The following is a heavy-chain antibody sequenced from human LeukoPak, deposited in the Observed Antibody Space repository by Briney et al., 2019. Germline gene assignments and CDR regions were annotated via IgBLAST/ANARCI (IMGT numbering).Heavy chain of an antibody. J-gene: IGHJ5*02. CDR1: GFMFGTYT. D-gene: IGHD6-19*01. CDR2: ISSSGDYI. V-gene: IGHV3-21*01. CDR3: ASSGGWSRGHNYLDP. Sequence: GGSLRLSCAASGFMFGTYTMNWVRQAPGEGLEWVSSISSSGDYIYYADSVKGRFTSSRDNAKNSLYLQMNRLRVENTAVYYCASSGGWSRGHNYLDPWGQGTLVTVSS.